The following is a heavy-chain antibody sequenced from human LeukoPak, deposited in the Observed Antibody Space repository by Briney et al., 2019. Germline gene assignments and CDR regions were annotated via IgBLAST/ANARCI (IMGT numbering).Heavy chain of an antibody. Sequence: PGGSLRLSCAASGFTFSSYAMSWVRQAPGKGREGVSAISGSGGSTYYADSVKGRFTISRDNSKNTLYLQMNSLRAEDTAVYYCARILSNWSIYYFDYWGQGTLVTVSS. D-gene: IGHD1-20*01. CDR1: GFTFSSYA. CDR2: ISGSGGST. CDR3: ARILSNWSIYYFDY. V-gene: IGHV3-23*01. J-gene: IGHJ4*02.